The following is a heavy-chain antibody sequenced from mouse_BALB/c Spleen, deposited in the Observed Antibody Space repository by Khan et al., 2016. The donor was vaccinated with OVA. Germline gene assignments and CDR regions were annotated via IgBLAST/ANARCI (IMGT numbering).Heavy chain of an antibody. Sequence: VQLQQSGPELMKPGASVKISCKASGYSFTSYYIHWVMQRHGESLEWIGYIDPFSGGSTYNQKFKVKATLTVDKSSSTAYIHLSNLTSEDSAVYDCTRHGYVAWFTYGGQGTLVTGSA. D-gene: IGHD2-2*01. V-gene: IGHV1-31*01. J-gene: IGHJ3*01. CDR3: TRHGYVAWFTY. CDR1: GYSFTSYY. CDR2: IDPFSGGS.